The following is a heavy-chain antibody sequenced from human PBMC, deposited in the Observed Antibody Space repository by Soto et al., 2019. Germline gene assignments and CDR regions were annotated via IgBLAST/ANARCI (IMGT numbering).Heavy chain of an antibody. V-gene: IGHV5-51*01. CDR2: IYPGDSDT. Sequence: GESLKISCKGSGCNFTSYWIGWVRQMPGKGLEWMGIIYPGDSDTRYSPSFQGQVTISADKSISTAYLQWSSLKASDTAMYYCARPYDILTGYPDYWGQGTLVTVSS. D-gene: IGHD3-9*01. CDR3: ARPYDILTGYPDY. J-gene: IGHJ4*02. CDR1: GCNFTSYW.